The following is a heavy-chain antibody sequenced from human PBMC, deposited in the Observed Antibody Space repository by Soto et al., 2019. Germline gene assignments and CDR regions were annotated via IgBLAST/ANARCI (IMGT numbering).Heavy chain of an antibody. V-gene: IGHV1-69*06. J-gene: IGHJ6*02. D-gene: IGHD2-8*01. CDR1: GGTFSSYA. Sequence: SVKVSCKASGGTFSSYAISWVRQAPGQGLEWMGGIIPIFGTANYAQKFQGRVTITADKSTSTAYMELSSLRSEDTAVYYCARPARILYHIHYHHYGMDVRGQGTRVTVSS. CDR3: ARPARILYHIHYHHYGMDV. CDR2: IIPIFGTA.